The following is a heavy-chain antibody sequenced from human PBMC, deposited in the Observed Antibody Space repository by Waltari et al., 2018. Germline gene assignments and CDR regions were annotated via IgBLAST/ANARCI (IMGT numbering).Heavy chain of an antibody. Sequence: QLQLQESGPGLVKPSETLSLTCTVSGGSISSSSYYWGWIRQPPGKGLVWVSLINADGRATLYADSVKGRFTMSRDNAKDTLYLQMNSLRGEDTAVYYCAIQISGVVFWGQGTLVTVSS. CDR1: GGSISSSSYY. V-gene: IGHV4-39*01. CDR2: INADGRAT. J-gene: IGHJ4*02. CDR3: AIQISGVVF. D-gene: IGHD3-3*01.